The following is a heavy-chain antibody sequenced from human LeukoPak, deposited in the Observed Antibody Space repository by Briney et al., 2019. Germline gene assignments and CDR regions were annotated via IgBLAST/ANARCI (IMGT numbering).Heavy chain of an antibody. J-gene: IGHJ3*02. CDR1: GGSISSSSYY. CDR3: ARFGVTAMVDI. D-gene: IGHD5-18*01. Sequence: SETLSLTCTVSGGSISSSSYYWGWIRQPPGKGLEWIGSIYYSGSTYYNPSLKSRVTISVDTSKNQFSLKLSSVTAADTAVYYCARFGVTAMVDIWGQGTMVTVSS. CDR2: IYYSGST. V-gene: IGHV4-39*07.